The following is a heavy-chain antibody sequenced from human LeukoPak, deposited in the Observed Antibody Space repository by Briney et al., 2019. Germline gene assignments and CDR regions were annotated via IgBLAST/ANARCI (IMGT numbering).Heavy chain of an antibody. J-gene: IGHJ3*02. V-gene: IGHV3-30*02. CDR1: GFTFSNYG. D-gene: IGHD1-26*01. CDR3: ARGGSYLSAFDI. Sequence: GGSLRLSCGASGFTFSNYGMLWVRQAPGKGLEWVAFIRYDGSNKYYADSVKGRFTISTDNSKNTLYLQMNFLRAEDTAVYYWARGGSYLSAFDIWGRGPRVTVSS. CDR2: IRYDGSNK.